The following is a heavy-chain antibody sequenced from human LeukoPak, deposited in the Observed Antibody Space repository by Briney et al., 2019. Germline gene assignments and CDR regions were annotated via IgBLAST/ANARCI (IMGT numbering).Heavy chain of an antibody. J-gene: IGHJ4*02. Sequence: KPSETLSLTCTVSGGSISSSSYYWGWIRQPPGKGLEWIGSIYYSGSTYYNPSLKSRVTISVDTSKNQFSLKLSSVTAADTAVYYCASEVSCSSTSCYDYWGQGTLVTVSS. V-gene: IGHV4-39*07. D-gene: IGHD2-2*01. CDR3: ASEVSCSSTSCYDY. CDR2: IYYSGST. CDR1: GGSISSSSYY.